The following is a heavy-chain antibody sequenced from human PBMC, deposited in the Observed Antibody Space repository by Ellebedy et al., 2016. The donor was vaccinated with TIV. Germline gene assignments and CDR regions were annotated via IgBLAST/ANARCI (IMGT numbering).Heavy chain of an antibody. CDR2: IDPRDSYT. J-gene: IGHJ6*02. V-gene: IGHV5-10-1*01. Sequence: ASVKVSXXGSGYSFTSYWISWVRQMPGKGLEWMGRIDPRDSYTNYSPSFQGHVTISADKSISTAYLQWSSLKASDTAMYYCARSFYGDYEVGYYYYGMDVWGQGTTVTVSS. CDR1: GYSFTSYW. D-gene: IGHD4-17*01. CDR3: ARSFYGDYEVGYYYYGMDV.